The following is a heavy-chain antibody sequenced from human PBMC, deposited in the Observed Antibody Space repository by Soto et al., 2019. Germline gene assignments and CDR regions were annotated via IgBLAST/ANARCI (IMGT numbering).Heavy chain of an antibody. D-gene: IGHD4-17*01. Sequence: GESLKISCEVSGYTFTIYWIGWVRQKPGKGLEWMGIIYPSDSDTRYSPSFQGQVTISADKSLNTAYLQWNSLRASDTAVYYCARPANTVADHFDLWGQGTPVTVSS. CDR2: IYPSDSDT. CDR1: GYTFTIYW. J-gene: IGHJ4*02. CDR3: ARPANTVADHFDL. V-gene: IGHV5-51*01.